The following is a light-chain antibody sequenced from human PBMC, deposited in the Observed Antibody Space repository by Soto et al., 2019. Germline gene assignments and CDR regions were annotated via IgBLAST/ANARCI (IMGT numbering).Light chain of an antibody. J-gene: IGLJ1*01. CDR1: SSDVGGYNY. CDR3: TSYTSSGTYV. CDR2: EVS. V-gene: IGLV2-14*01. Sequence: QSVLTQPASVSGSPGQSITISCTGTSSDVGGYNYVSWYQQHPGKAPKLMICEVSNRPSGVSNRFSGSKSGNTASLTISGLQAEDEADYYCTSYTSSGTYVFGTGTKLTVL.